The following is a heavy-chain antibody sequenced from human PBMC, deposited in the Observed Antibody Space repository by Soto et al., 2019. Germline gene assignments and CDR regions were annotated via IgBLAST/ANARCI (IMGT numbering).Heavy chain of an antibody. J-gene: IGHJ4*02. CDR1: GFTFSSYS. D-gene: IGHD6-13*01. Sequence: GGSLILSCAASGFTFSSYSMHWVRQAPGKGLEYVSAISSNGGSTYYANSVKGRFTISRDNSKNTLYLQMGSLRAEDMAVYYCARGVPSSWSFDYWGQGTLVTVSS. CDR3: ARGVPSSWSFDY. CDR2: ISSNGGST. V-gene: IGHV3-64*01.